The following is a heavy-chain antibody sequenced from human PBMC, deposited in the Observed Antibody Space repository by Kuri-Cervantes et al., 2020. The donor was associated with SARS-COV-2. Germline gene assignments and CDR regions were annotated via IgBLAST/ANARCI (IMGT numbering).Heavy chain of an antibody. Sequence: GESLKISCKGSGYSFTSYWISWVRQMPGKGLEWMGIIYPGDSDTRYSPSFQGQVTISADKSISTAYLQWRSLKASDTAMYYCARFVPPAADFGAFDIWGQGTMVTVSS. CDR3: ARFVPPAADFGAFDI. V-gene: IGHV5-51*01. J-gene: IGHJ3*02. D-gene: IGHD2-2*01. CDR1: GYSFTSYW. CDR2: IYPGDSDT.